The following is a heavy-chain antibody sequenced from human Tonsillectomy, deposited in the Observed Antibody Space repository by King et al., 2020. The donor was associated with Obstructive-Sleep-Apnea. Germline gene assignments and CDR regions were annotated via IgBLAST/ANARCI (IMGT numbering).Heavy chain of an antibody. CDR3: ARELSYSSSLDV. J-gene: IGHJ6*04. Sequence: VQLVESGGGLVQPGGSLRLSCAASGFSFSSYSMNWVRQAPGTGLEGVSYISSSSSSIYNADSVKGRFTISRDNAKNSLYLQMNSLRAEDTAVYYCARELSYSSSLDVWGKGTTVTVSS. D-gene: IGHD6-13*01. CDR1: GFSFSSYS. CDR2: ISSSSSSI. V-gene: IGHV3-48*04.